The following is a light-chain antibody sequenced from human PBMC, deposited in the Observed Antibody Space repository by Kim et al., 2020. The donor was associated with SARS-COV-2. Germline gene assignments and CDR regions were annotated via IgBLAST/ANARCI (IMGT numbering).Light chain of an antibody. J-gene: IGLJ1*01. CDR1: SSNIGTGYD. CDR2: GSS. V-gene: IGLV1-40*01. Sequence: QRVTISCTGSSSNIGTGYDVHWYQQLPGTAPNLLIYGSSNRPSGVPDRFFGSKSGTSASLAITGLQAEDEADYYCQSYDSSLSSFVLGTGTKVTVL. CDR3: QSYDSSLSSFV.